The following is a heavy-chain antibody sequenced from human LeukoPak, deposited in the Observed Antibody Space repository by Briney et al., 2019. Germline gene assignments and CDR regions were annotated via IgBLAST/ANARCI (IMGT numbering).Heavy chain of an antibody. CDR2: INSDGSFT. Sequence: PGGSLRLSCAASGFTFSSYWMHWVRQDAGKGLVWVSRINSDGSFTSYADSVKGRFTISRDNAKNTLYLQMNSLRAEDTAVYYCARDRATDGAFDIWGQGTMVTVSS. V-gene: IGHV3-74*01. J-gene: IGHJ3*02. D-gene: IGHD1-26*01. CDR3: ARDRATDGAFDI. CDR1: GFTFSSYW.